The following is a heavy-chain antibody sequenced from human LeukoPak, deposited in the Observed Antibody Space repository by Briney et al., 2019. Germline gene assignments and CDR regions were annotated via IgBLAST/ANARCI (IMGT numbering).Heavy chain of an antibody. CDR1: GGSISSSSYY. Sequence: SETLSLTCTVSGGSISSSSYYWGWIRQPPGKGLEWIGSIYYSGSTYYNPSLKSRVTISVDTSKNQFSLKLSSVTAADTAVYYCARDQGYCSGGSCSYYYGMDVWGQGTTVTVSS. CDR2: IYYSGST. J-gene: IGHJ6*02. CDR3: ARDQGYCSGGSCSYYYGMDV. D-gene: IGHD2-15*01. V-gene: IGHV4-39*02.